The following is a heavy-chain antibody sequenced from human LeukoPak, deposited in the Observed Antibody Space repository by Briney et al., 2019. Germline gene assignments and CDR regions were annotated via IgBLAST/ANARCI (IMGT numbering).Heavy chain of an antibody. CDR1: GGSISSYY. V-gene: IGHV4-59*01. Sequence: SETLSLTCTVSGGSISSYYWSWIRQPPGKGLEWIGYIYYSGSTNYNPSLKSRVTISVDTSENQFSLKLSSVTAADTAVYYCARAGYGDYLSYWGQGTLVTVSS. D-gene: IGHD4-17*01. CDR2: IYYSGST. CDR3: ARAGYGDYLSY. J-gene: IGHJ4*02.